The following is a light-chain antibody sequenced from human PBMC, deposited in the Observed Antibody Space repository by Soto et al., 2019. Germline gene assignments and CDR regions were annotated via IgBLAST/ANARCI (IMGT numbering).Light chain of an antibody. V-gene: IGKV1-5*01. Sequence: DIQMTQSPSTRYASFGDRVTITCRASQTISAWLAWYQQKPGKAPKLLIYDVSSLESGVPSRFTGSGSGTEFTLTIRSLQPDDFATYYCQQYNTFWTFCQGTKVDIK. CDR2: DVS. J-gene: IGKJ1*01. CDR3: QQYNTFWT. CDR1: QTISAW.